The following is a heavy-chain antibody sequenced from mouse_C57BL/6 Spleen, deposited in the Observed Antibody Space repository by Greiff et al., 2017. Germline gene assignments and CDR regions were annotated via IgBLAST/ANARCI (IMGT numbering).Heavy chain of an antibody. CDR3: AGGYYGYEFAY. Sequence: EVQLQQSGPELVKPGASVKISCKASGYTFTDYYMNWVKQSHGKSLEWIGDINPNNGGTSYNQKFKGKATLTVDKSSSTSYMELRSLTSEDSAVYSCAGGYYGYEFAYWGQGTLVTVSA. D-gene: IGHD2-2*01. J-gene: IGHJ3*01. V-gene: IGHV1-26*01. CDR2: INPNNGGT. CDR1: GYTFTDYY.